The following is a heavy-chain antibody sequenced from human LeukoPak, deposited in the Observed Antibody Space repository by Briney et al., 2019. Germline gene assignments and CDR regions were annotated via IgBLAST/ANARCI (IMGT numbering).Heavy chain of an antibody. CDR2: INHSGST. CDR3: ARRGVTMIVVAINWFDP. J-gene: IGHJ5*02. V-gene: IGHV4-34*01. CDR1: GGSFSGYY. Sequence: PSETLSLTCAVYGGSFSGYYWSWIRQPPGKGLEWIGEINHSGSTNYNPSLKSRVTISVDTSENQFSLKLSSVTAADTAVYYCARRGVTMIVVAINWFDPWGQGTLVTVSS. D-gene: IGHD3-22*01.